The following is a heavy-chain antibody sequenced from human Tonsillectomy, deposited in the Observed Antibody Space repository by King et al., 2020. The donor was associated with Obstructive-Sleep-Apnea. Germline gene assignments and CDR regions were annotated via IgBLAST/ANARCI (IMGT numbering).Heavy chain of an antibody. V-gene: IGHV4-30-4*01. D-gene: IGHD3-22*01. CDR3: ARAVKTYYYDSSGLDY. Sequence: VQLQESGPGLVKPSQTLSLICTVSGGSISSGDYYWSWIRQPPGKGLEWIGYIYYSGSTYYNPSLMSRVTISIETSKNQVSLKLSSVTAADTAVYFCARAVKTYYYDSSGLDYWGQGTLVTVSS. J-gene: IGHJ4*02. CDR1: GGSISSGDYY. CDR2: IYYSGST.